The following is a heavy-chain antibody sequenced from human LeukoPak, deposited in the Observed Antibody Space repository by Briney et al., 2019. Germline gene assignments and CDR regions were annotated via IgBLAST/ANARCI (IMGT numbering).Heavy chain of an antibody. Sequence: GGSLRLSCAASGFTFSSYWMHWVRQVPGKGLVWVSRINSDGSSRSYEDSVMGRFTISRDNAKNTLYLQLDSLRAEDTAVYYCARGLAVAGSSWFDPWGQGTVVSVSS. CDR2: INSDGSSR. CDR3: ARGLAVAGSSWFDP. V-gene: IGHV3-74*01. J-gene: IGHJ5*02. CDR1: GFTFSSYW. D-gene: IGHD6-19*01.